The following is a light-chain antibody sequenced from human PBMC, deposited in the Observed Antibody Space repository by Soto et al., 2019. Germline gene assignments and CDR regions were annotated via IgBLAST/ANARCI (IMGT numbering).Light chain of an antibody. V-gene: IGKV3-20*01. CDR2: GAS. CDR1: QSVSNNY. J-gene: IGKJ1*01. CDR3: HQYGSSGT. Sequence: ESVLTQSPGTLSLSPGERATLSCRASQSVSNNYLACYQQKPGQAPRLLIYGASNRATGIPDRFSGSGSGTAFTLTISRLEPEDFAVYYCHQYGSSGTFGQGTKVEIK.